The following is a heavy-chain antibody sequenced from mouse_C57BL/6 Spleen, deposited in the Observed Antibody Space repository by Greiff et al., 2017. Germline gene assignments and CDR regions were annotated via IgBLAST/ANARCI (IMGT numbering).Heavy chain of an antibody. V-gene: IGHV6-3*01. J-gene: IGHJ4*01. CDR2: LRLKSDNYAT. Sequence: EVKVEESGGGLVQPGGSMKLSCVASGFTFSNYWMNWVRQSPEKGLEWVAQLRLKSDNYATHYAESVKGRFTISRDDSKSSVYLQMNNLTAEDTGIYYCTGGIYDGNYAMDYWCQGTSVTVSS. CDR1: GFTFSNYW. D-gene: IGHD2-1*01. CDR3: TGGIYDGNYAMDY.